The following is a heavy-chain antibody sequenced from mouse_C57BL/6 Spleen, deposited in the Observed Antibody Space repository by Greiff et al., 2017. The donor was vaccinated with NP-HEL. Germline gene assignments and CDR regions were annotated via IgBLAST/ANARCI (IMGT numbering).Heavy chain of an antibody. CDR1: GFNIKDYY. J-gene: IGHJ1*03. CDR2: IDPEDGET. Sequence: EVQLQQSGAELVKPGASVKLSCTASGFNIKDYYMHWVKQRTEQGLEWIGRIDPEDGETKYAPKFQGKAPITADTYSNTAYLQLSRLTSEDTSVYYCSRFLYGSSYGGYFDVWGTGTTVTVSS. V-gene: IGHV14-2*01. CDR3: SRFLYGSSYGGYFDV. D-gene: IGHD1-1*01.